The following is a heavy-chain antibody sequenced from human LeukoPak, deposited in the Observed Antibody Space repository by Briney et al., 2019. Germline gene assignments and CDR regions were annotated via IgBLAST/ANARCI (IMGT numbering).Heavy chain of an antibody. D-gene: IGHD1-14*01. J-gene: IGHJ4*02. Sequence: ASVKVSCKASGYTFTDHYLHWLRQAPGQGLEYLGWINPNGGGTNFPQKFQGRVTLTIDTSVNTGYMEITKLTSDDTAVYYCARIITSTWYNEFDCWGQGTLVAVSS. CDR1: GYTFTDHY. CDR2: INPNGGGT. CDR3: ARIITSTWYNEFDC. V-gene: IGHV1-2*02.